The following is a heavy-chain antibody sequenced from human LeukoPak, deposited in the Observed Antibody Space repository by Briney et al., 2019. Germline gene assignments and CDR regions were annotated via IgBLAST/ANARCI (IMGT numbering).Heavy chain of an antibody. D-gene: IGHD6-13*01. CDR1: GYTFTDYG. J-gene: IGHJ4*02. CDR3: ARDLGAAGTLSFFDY. CDR2: ISAYNGNT. Sequence: ASVKVSCKASGYTFTDYGITWGRQAPGQGLEWMGWISAYNGNTNYAQKLQGRVTMTTDTPTSTAYMELRSLRSDDTAVYYCARDLGAAGTLSFFDYWGQGTLVTVSS. V-gene: IGHV1-18*04.